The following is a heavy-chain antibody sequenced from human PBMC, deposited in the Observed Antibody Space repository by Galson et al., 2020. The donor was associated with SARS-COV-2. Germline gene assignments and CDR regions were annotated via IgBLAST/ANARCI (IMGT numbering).Heavy chain of an antibody. CDR1: GASIRSGEYC. CDR2: ICYSRYT. J-gene: IGHJ4*02. D-gene: IGHD6-19*01. V-gene: IGHV4-30-4*01. Sequence: ASETLSLTCTVSGASIRSGEYCWSCLRPPPGKGLEWIGNICYSRYTRNNPSLQSRLSLAMDTSRNQVSLMVYSVTAADSAVYYCARVNIGVSGQDYWGQGTLVTVSP. CDR3: ARVNIGVSGQDY.